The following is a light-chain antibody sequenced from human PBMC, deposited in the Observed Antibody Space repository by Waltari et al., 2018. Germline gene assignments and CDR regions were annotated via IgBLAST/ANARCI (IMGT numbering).Light chain of an antibody. Sequence: SYELTKPPSVSVSPGRTASITCSGAKLGEKYAYWYQQKPGKSPVLVIYQDSERPSGIPERFSGSNSGHTATLTISGAQAMDEADYYCQAWDSTTGVFGTGTKVTVL. J-gene: IGLJ1*01. V-gene: IGLV3-1*01. CDR2: QDS. CDR1: KLGEKY. CDR3: QAWDSTTGV.